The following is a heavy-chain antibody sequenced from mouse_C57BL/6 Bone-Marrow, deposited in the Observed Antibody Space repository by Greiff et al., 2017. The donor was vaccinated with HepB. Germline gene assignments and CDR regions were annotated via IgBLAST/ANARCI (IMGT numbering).Heavy chain of an antibody. CDR1: GFNIKDYY. D-gene: IGHD2-1*01. J-gene: IGHJ4*01. V-gene: IGHV14-2*01. Sequence: VQLQQSGAELVKPGASVKLSCTASGFNIKDYYMHWVKQRTEQGLEWIGRIDPEDGDTKYAPKFQGKATITADTSSNTAYLQLSSLTSEDTAVYYCVLILLHYAMDYWGQGTSVTVSS. CDR3: VLILLHYAMDY. CDR2: IDPEDGDT.